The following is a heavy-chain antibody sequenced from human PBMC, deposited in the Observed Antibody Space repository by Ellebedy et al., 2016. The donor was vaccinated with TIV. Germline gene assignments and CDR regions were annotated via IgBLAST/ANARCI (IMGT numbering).Heavy chain of an antibody. CDR1: GFTFSNYA. J-gene: IGHJ4*02. D-gene: IGHD3-10*01. CDR2: VSNDGSNK. Sequence: GESLKISCAASGFTFSNYAMHWVRQAPGKGLEWVAIVSNDGSNKDYAGPLKGRFTVSRDNSENTVYLQMDSLRAEDTAVYYCAKDPEGKGHLYGFGTCESWGQGTLVIVSS. CDR3: AKDPEGKGHLYGFGTCES. V-gene: IGHV3-30*18.